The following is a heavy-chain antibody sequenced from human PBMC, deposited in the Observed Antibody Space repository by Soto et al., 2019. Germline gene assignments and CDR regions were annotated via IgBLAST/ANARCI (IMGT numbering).Heavy chain of an antibody. Sequence: SQTLSLTCAISGDSVSSNSAAWNWIRQSPSRGLEWLGRTYYRSKWYNDYAVSVKSRIIINPDTSKNQFSLQLNSVTPEDTAVYYCARMAVAAAATGLDYWGQGILVTVSS. V-gene: IGHV6-1*01. CDR2: TYYRSKWYN. CDR3: ARMAVAAAATGLDY. CDR1: GDSVSSNSAA. D-gene: IGHD6-13*01. J-gene: IGHJ4*02.